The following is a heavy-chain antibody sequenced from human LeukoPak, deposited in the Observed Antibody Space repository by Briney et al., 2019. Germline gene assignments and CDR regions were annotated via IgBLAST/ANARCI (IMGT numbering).Heavy chain of an antibody. Sequence: GGSLRLSCAASGFTFSNAWMSWVRQAPGKGLEWVGRIKSKTDGGTTDYAAPVKGRFTISRDDSKNTLYLQMNSLKTEDTAVYYCTPHADYDFWSGPIDYWGQGTLVTVSS. CDR1: GFTFSNAW. CDR2: IKSKTDGGTT. CDR3: TPHADYDFWSGPIDY. D-gene: IGHD3-3*01. J-gene: IGHJ4*02. V-gene: IGHV3-15*01.